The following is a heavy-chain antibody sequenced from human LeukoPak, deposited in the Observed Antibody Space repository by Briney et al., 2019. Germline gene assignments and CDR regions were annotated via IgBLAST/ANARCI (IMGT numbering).Heavy chain of an antibody. CDR3: ARRAGDGAYYFDY. J-gene: IGHJ4*02. D-gene: IGHD2-21*01. CDR2: VYTTGAGST. CDR1: GFSITSGYF. V-gene: IGHV4-38-2*02. Sequence: SETLSLTCTVSGFSITSGYFWGWIRQPPGKGLEWIGNVYTTGAGSTYYNPSLKSRVTISVDTSKNQFSLKLSSVTAADTAVYYCARRAGDGAYYFDYWGQGTLVTVSS.